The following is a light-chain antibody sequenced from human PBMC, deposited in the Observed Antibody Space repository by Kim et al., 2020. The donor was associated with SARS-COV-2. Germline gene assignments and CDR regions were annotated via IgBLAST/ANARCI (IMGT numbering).Light chain of an antibody. Sequence: ASVGDRVTIPCRASQGISNYLAWYQQKPGRVPKLLIYAASTLQSGVPSRFSGSGSGTDFTLTISSLQPEDVATYYCQKYNSAPKTFGQGSKVDIK. CDR2: AAS. CDR1: QGISNY. J-gene: IGKJ1*01. CDR3: QKYNSAPKT. V-gene: IGKV1-27*01.